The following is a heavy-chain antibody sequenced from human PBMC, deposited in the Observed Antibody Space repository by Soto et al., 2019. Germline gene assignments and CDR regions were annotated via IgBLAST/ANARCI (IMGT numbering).Heavy chain of an antibody. J-gene: IGHJ6*02. CDR1: GYSFTRYW. CDR3: ARHGRYCSGGSCPYYYGMDV. D-gene: IGHD2-15*01. CDR2: IYPGDSDT. V-gene: IGHV5-51*01. Sequence: GDSLKISCTGSGYSFTRYWIGWVRHMPVKVLEWMGIIYPGDSDTRYSPSFQGQVTISADKSISTAYLQWSSLKASDTAMYYCARHGRYCSGGSCPYYYGMDVWGQGTTVTVSS.